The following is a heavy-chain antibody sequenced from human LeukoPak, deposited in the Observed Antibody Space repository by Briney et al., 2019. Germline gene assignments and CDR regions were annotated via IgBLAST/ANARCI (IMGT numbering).Heavy chain of an antibody. CDR3: ARDPAAPGAFDI. CDR1: GGTFSSYA. J-gene: IGHJ3*02. D-gene: IGHD2-15*01. CDR2: IIPIFGTA. Sequence: ASVKVSCKASGGTFSSYAISWVRRAPGQGLEWMGGIIPIFGTANYAQKFQGRVTITTDESTSTAYMELSSLRSEDTAVYYCARDPAAPGAFDIWGQGTMVTVSS. V-gene: IGHV1-69*05.